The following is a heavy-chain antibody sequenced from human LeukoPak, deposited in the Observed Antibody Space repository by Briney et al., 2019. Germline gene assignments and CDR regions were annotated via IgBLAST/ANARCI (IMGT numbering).Heavy chain of an antibody. Sequence: ASVKVSCKASGYTFTSYAMNWVRQAPGQGLEWMGWINTNTGNPTYAQGFTGRFVFSLDTSVSTAYLQVSSLKAEDTAVYYCARGGYYYDSSGSDYWGQGTLVTVSS. CDR3: ARGGYYYDSSGSDY. CDR2: INTNTGNP. V-gene: IGHV7-4-1*02. D-gene: IGHD3-22*01. CDR1: GYTFTSYA. J-gene: IGHJ4*02.